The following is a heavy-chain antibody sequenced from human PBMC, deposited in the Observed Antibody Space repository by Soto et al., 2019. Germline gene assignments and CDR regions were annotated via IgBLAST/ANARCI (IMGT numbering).Heavy chain of an antibody. V-gene: IGHV1-3*01. CDR2: INAGNGYT. CDR1: GYAFTSYA. J-gene: IGHJ4*02. Sequence: QVQLVQSGAEVKKPGASVKISCEASGYAFTSYAMHWVRQAPGQRLEWMGWINAGNGYTEYSQKFQGRVTITRDTSARTAYMERSSLRSEDTAVFYCAREGVTVVAATPLFLWGQGTLVTVSS. D-gene: IGHD2-15*01. CDR3: AREGVTVVAATPLFL.